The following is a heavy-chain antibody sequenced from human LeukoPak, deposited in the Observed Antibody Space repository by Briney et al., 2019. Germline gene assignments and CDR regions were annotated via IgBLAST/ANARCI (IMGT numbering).Heavy chain of an antibody. CDR1: GFTFSSYW. D-gene: IGHD1-7*01. CDR3: ARDPVAGTTTFDY. J-gene: IGHJ4*02. CDR2: IKQDGSEK. Sequence: GGALRLSCAASGFTFSSYWMSWVRQAPGKGREWVANIKQDGSEKYYVDSVKGRFTISRDNAKNSLYLPMNSLRAADTAVYYCARDPVAGTTTFDYWGQGTLVTVSS. V-gene: IGHV3-7*03.